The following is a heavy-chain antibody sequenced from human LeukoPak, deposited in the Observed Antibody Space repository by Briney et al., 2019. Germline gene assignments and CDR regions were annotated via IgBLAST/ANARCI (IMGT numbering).Heavy chain of an antibody. D-gene: IGHD6-6*01. CDR1: GFTFDDYG. CDR2: INWNGGST. CDR3: ARDHSSSSEDVSFDY. V-gene: IGHV3-20*04. Sequence: GGSLRLSCAASGFTFDDYGMSWVRQAPGKGLEWVSGINWNGGSTGYADSVKGRFTISRDNAKNSLYLQMNSLRAEDTALYYCARDHSSSSEDVSFDYWGRGTLVTVSS. J-gene: IGHJ4*02.